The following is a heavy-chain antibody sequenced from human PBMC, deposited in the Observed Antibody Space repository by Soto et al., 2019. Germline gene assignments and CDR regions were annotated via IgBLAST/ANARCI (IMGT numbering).Heavy chain of an antibody. CDR3: ARQPRILTGYSGHFDP. D-gene: IGHD3-9*01. Sequence: SETLSLTCTVSGGSISSGDYYWSWIRQPPGKGLEWIGYIYYSGSTYYNPSLKSRVTISVDTSKNQFSLKLSSVTAADTAVYYCARQPRILTGYSGHFDPWGQGTLVTVSS. CDR2: IYYSGST. J-gene: IGHJ5*02. CDR1: GGSISSGDYY. V-gene: IGHV4-30-4*01.